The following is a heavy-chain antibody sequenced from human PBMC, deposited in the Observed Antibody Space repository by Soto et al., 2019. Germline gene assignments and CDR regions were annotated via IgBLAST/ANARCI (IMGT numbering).Heavy chain of an antibody. CDR3: AALLQGSSGWERWFDP. Sequence: SETLSLTCSVSNGSISSDYWSWIRQPPGKGLEWIGYIHNSGSINYNPSLKRRLTISLDTSKNQISLKWRSGTAADTAVYYCAALLQGSSGWERWFDPWGQGTLVTVSS. CDR2: IHNSGSI. J-gene: IGHJ5*02. CDR1: NGSISSDY. D-gene: IGHD6-19*01. V-gene: IGHV4-59*01.